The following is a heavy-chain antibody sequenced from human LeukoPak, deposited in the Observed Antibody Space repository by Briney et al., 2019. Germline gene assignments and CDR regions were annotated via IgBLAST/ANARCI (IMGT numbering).Heavy chain of an antibody. CDR1: GFTFSSCA. V-gene: IGHV3-23*01. CDR3: ARDSEYSSSTWVGFYYYYMDV. D-gene: IGHD6-6*01. CDR2: IGASGSNI. J-gene: IGHJ6*03. Sequence: GGSLRLSCAASGFTFSSCAMSWVRQAPGKGLEWVSVIGASGSNIYFADSVKGRFTISRDNSKNTLSLQMNSLRADDTAVYYCARDSEYSSSTWVGFYYYYMDVWGKGTTVTVSS.